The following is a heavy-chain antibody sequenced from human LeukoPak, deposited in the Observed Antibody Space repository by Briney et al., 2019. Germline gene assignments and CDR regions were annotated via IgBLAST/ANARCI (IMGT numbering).Heavy chain of an antibody. CDR2: IWYDGSNK. D-gene: IGHD4-17*01. CDR1: GFTFSSYG. J-gene: IGHJ3*02. CDR3: AKVVSTVTTRDHDAFDI. V-gene: IGHV3-33*06. Sequence: PGGSLRLSCAASGFTFSSYGMHWVRQAPGKGLEWVAVIWYDGSNKYYADSVKGRFTISRDNSKNTLYLQMNSLRAEDTAVYYCAKVVSTVTTRDHDAFDIWGQGTKVTVSS.